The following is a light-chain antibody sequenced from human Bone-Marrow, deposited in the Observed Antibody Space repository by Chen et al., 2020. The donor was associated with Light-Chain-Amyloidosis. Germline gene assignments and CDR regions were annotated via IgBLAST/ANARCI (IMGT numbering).Light chain of an antibody. Sequence: SYVLPQPSSVSVAPGQTATIACGGNNIGSTSVHWYQQTPGQAPLLVVYDDSDRPSGIPERLSGSNSGNTATLTISRVEAGDEADYYCQVWDRSSDRSVFGGGTKLTVL. J-gene: IGLJ3*02. CDR3: QVWDRSSDRSV. V-gene: IGLV3-21*02. CDR1: NIGSTS. CDR2: DDS.